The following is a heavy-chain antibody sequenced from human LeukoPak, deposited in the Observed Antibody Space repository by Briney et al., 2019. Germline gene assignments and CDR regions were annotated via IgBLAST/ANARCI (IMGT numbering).Heavy chain of an antibody. Sequence: SETLSLTCAVYGGSFSGYYWSWIRQPPGKGLEWIGEINHSGSTNYNPSLKSRVTISVDTSKNQFSLKLSSVTAADTAVYYCARGLETWIQLWGGAFDIWGQGTMVTVSS. J-gene: IGHJ3*02. CDR1: GGSFSGYY. CDR2: INHSGST. D-gene: IGHD5-18*01. V-gene: IGHV4-34*01. CDR3: ARGLETWIQLWGGAFDI.